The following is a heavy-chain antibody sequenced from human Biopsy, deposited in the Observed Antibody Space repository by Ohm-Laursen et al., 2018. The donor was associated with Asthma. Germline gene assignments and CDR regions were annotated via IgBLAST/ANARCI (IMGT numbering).Heavy chain of an antibody. CDR3: ARGQKSPGDRWFDP. Sequence: ASVKVSCKISGYTFIGYHIHWVRQAPGQRLEWMGWINAGNGNTKYSQKFQGRVTITRDTSASTAYMELSRLRSDDTALYYCARGQKSPGDRWFDPWGQGTLVTVSS. CDR1: GYTFIGYH. D-gene: IGHD7-27*01. V-gene: IGHV1-3*01. CDR2: INAGNGNT. J-gene: IGHJ5*02.